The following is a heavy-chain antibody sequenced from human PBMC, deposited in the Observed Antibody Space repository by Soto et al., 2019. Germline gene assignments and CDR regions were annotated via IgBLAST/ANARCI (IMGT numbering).Heavy chain of an antibody. Sequence: EVQLLESGGGLVQPGGSLRLSCAASGFTFSSFAMSWVRQAPGKGLEWVSGISGSGGSTYYADSVEGRFTISRDNSKNTLYLQMNSLRGEDTAVYYCAKDRKSGSGWYWDYWGQEPWSPSPQ. CDR1: GFTFSSFA. CDR2: ISGSGGST. D-gene: IGHD6-19*01. J-gene: IGHJ4*01. V-gene: IGHV3-23*01. CDR3: AKDRKSGSGWYWDY.